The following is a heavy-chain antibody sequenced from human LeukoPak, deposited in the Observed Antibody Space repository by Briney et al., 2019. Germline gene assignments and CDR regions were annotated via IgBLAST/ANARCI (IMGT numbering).Heavy chain of an antibody. V-gene: IGHV3-23*01. CDR3: ARDPYCSGGSCYSGDAFDI. CDR1: GFTFSSYA. D-gene: IGHD2-15*01. CDR2: ISGSGGST. Sequence: PGGSLRLSCAASGFTFSSYAMGWVRQAPGKGLELVSAISGSGGSTYYADSVKGRFTISRDNAKNSLYLQMNSLRAEDTAVYYCARDPYCSGGSCYSGDAFDIWGQGTMVTVSS. J-gene: IGHJ3*02.